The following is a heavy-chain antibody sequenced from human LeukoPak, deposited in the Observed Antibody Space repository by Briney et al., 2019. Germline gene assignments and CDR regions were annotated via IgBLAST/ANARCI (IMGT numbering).Heavy chain of an antibody. CDR2: INPNSGDS. CDR3: ARVYRSGSIYGQGYFDN. V-gene: IGHV1-2*02. CDR1: GYTFTGYY. D-gene: IGHD5-18*01. J-gene: IGHJ4*02. Sequence: ASVKVSCKASGYTFTGYYIHWVRQAPGQGLEWMGWINPNSGDSDSAQNFQGRVTMTSDTSINTAYMDLSRLTSDDTALYYCARVYRSGSIYGQGYFDNWGQGTLVTVSS.